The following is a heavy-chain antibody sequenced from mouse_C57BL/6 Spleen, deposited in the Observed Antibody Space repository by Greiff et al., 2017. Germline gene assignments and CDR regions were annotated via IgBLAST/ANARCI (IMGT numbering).Heavy chain of an antibody. J-gene: IGHJ4*01. CDR3: AFTTVVATDYAMDY. V-gene: IGHV1-31*01. Sequence: EVKLMESGPELVKPGASVKISCKASGYSFTGYYMHWVKQSHGNILDWIGYIYPYNGVSSYNQKFKGKATLTVDKSSSTAYMELRSLTSEDSAVYYCAFTTVVATDYAMDYWGQGTSVTVSS. CDR2: IYPYNGVS. CDR1: GYSFTGYY. D-gene: IGHD1-1*01.